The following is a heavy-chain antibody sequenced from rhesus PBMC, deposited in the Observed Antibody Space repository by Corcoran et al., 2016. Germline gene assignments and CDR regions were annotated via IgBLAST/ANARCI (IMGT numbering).Heavy chain of an antibody. CDR1: GGSISGYY. J-gene: IGHJ4*01. Sequence: QLQLQESGPGLVKPSETLSLTCAVSGGSISGYYWSWIRQPPGKGLEWIGHIDGNIAGTHYNPSLMSRVTILKDTAKNQFFLKLASVTAADTAVYYCARGGGTAAFDYWGQGVLVTVSS. V-gene: IGHV4-81*01. CDR3: ARGGGTAAFDY. CDR2: IDGNIAGT. D-gene: IGHD1-44*01.